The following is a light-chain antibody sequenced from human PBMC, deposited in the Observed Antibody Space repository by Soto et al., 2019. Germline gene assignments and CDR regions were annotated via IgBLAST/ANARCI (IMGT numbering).Light chain of an antibody. CDR2: DVS. J-gene: IGLJ1*01. Sequence: XSVLTQPPSVSGAPGQRVSISCTGSSSNIGARYVVYWYQQHPGKAPKLMIYDVSNRPSGVSNRFSGSKSGNTASLTISGLQAEDEADYYCSSYTSSSTFYVFGTGNKVTVL. CDR3: SSYTSSSTFYV. V-gene: IGLV2-14*01. CDR1: SSNIGARYV.